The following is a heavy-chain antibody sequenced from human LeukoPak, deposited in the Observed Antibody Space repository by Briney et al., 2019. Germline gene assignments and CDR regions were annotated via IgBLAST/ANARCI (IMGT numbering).Heavy chain of an antibody. CDR1: GYTFTSYA. CDR3: AREADPYSTGNHAFDI. CDR2: INAGNGNT. Sequence: GASVKVSCKASGYTFTSYAMHWVRQAPGQRLEWMGWINAGNGNTKYSQKFQGRVTITRDTSASTAYMELSSLRSEDTAVYYCAREADPYSTGNHAFDIWGQGTMVTVSS. V-gene: IGHV1-3*01. D-gene: IGHD6-25*01. J-gene: IGHJ3*02.